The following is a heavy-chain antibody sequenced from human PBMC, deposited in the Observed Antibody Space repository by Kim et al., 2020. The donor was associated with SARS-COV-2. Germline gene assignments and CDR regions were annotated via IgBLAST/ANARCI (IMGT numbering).Heavy chain of an antibody. D-gene: IGHD5-12*01. Sequence: GESLKISCKGSAYSFTNYWIGWVRQMPGKGLEWMGIIYPGDSNIRYSPSFRGQVTFSVDNSINTAYLQLSSLKASDTAIYYCARLTGYSVSVFDFWGQGTLVAVS. CDR1: AYSFTNYW. CDR2: IYPGDSNI. V-gene: IGHV5-51*03. CDR3: ARLTGYSVSVFDF. J-gene: IGHJ4*02.